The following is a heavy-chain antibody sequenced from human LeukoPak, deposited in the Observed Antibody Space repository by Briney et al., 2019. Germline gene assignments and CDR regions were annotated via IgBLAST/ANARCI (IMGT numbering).Heavy chain of an antibody. V-gene: IGHV4-31*03. Sequence: SETLSLTCTVSGGFISSGGYYWSWIHQHPGKGLEWIGYIYYSGSTYYNPSLKSRVTISVDTSKNQFSLKLSSVTAADTAVYYCARVRNYDILTGRRDYFDYWGQGTLLTVSS. D-gene: IGHD3-9*01. CDR1: GGFISSGGYY. CDR2: IYYSGST. J-gene: IGHJ4*02. CDR3: ARVRNYDILTGRRDYFDY.